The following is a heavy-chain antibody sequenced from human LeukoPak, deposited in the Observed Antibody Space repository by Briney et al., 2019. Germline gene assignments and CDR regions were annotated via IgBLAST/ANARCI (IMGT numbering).Heavy chain of an antibody. CDR1: GYTFTSYA. V-gene: IGHV1-3*01. J-gene: IGHJ4*02. D-gene: IGHD3-9*01. CDR2: INAGNGIT. Sequence: ASVKVSCKASGYTFTSYAMHWVRQAPGQRLEWMGWINAGNGITKYSQKFQGRVTITSDTSASTAYMELSSLRSEDTAVYYCARRSYDILTGYYTLDYWGQGTLVTVSS. CDR3: ARRSYDILTGYYTLDY.